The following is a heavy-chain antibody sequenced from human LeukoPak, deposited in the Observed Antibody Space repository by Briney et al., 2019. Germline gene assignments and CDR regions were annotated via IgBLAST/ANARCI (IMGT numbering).Heavy chain of an antibody. CDR2: INWNGGST. V-gene: IGHV3-20*04. CDR1: GFTFDDHG. Sequence: PGGSLRLSCAASGFTFDDHGMSWVRQAPGKGLEWVSGINWNGGSTGYADSVKGRFTISRDNAKNSLYLQMNSLRAEDTALYYCARGFRAVTTDTPTYYFYYYMDVWGKGTTVTVSS. D-gene: IGHD4-17*01. J-gene: IGHJ6*03. CDR3: ARGFRAVTTDTPTYYFYYYMDV.